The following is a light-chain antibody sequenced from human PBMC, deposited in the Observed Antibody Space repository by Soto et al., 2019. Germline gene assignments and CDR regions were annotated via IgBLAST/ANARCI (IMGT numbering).Light chain of an antibody. J-gene: IGLJ1*01. Sequence: QCVLTQPPSVSGSPGQSVTISCTGTSSDVGSYNGVSWYQQPPGTAPRLIIYEGSTRPSGVPDRFSGSKSGNTASLTISGLQAEDEADYYCNSYTLSGTYVFGTGTKVTVL. CDR1: SSDVGSYNG. V-gene: IGLV2-18*02. CDR2: EGS. CDR3: NSYTLSGTYV.